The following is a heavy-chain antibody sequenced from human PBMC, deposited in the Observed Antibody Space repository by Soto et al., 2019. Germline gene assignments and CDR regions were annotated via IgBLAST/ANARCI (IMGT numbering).Heavy chain of an antibody. CDR2: ISGSGGST. Sequence: EVQLLESGGGLVQPGGSLRLSCAASGFTFSSYAMSWVRQAPGKVLEWVSAISGSGGSTYYADSVKGRFTISRDNSKNTLYLQMNSLRAEDTAVYYCAKDRGGAEAFDIWGQGTMVTVSS. CDR1: GFTFSSYA. CDR3: AKDRGGAEAFDI. V-gene: IGHV3-23*01. J-gene: IGHJ3*02. D-gene: IGHD3-16*01.